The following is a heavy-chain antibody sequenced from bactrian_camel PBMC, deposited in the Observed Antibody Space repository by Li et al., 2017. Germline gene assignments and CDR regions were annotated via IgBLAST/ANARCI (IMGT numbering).Heavy chain of an antibody. CDR3: AAGDYCLGSLPPQWHFPY. CDR2: FDRDGTT. V-gene: IGHV3S53*01. J-gene: IGHJ4*01. CDR1: GDISGGYC. Sequence: VQLVESGGGSVQAGGSLRLSCVASGDISGGYCMAWFREAPGKNREAVAIFDRDGTTNYADSVKGRFTISQDNAKITLTLQMNNVKPEDTAMYFCAAGDYCLGSLPPQWHFPYWGQGTQVTVS. D-gene: IGHD1*01.